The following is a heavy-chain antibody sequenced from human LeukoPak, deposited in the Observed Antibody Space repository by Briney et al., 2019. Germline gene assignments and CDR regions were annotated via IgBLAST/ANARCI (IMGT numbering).Heavy chain of an antibody. CDR2: ISYDGSNK. V-gene: IGHV3-30*18. Sequence: GGSLRLSCAASGFTFSSYGMHWVRQAPGKGLEWVAVISYDGSNKYYADSVKGRFTISRDNSKNTLYLQMNSLRAEDTAVYYCAKDEYSSAWGQGTLVTVSS. D-gene: IGHD6-6*01. CDR1: GFTFSSYG. J-gene: IGHJ5*02. CDR3: AKDEYSSA.